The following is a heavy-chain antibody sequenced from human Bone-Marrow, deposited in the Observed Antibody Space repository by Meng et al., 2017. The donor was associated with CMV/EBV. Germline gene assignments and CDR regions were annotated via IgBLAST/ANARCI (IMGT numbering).Heavy chain of an antibody. J-gene: IGHJ6*02. CDR3: AGMRMPGPYYYYGMDV. CDR2: INPSGGST. D-gene: IGHD2-8*01. V-gene: IGHV1-46*01. Sequence: ASVKVSCKASGYTFTSYYMHWVRQAPGQGLEWTGIINPSGGSTSYAQKFQGRVTMTRDTSTSTVYMELSSLRSEDTAVYYCAGMRMPGPYYYYGMDVWGQGTTVTVSS. CDR1: GYTFTSYY.